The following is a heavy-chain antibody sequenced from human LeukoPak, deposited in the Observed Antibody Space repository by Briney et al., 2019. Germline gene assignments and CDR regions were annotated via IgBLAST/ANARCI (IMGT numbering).Heavy chain of an antibody. Sequence: GGSLRLSCAASGLTFSGSAMSWVRQAPGKGLEWVSLISGSGNSTYYADSVKGRFTISRDNSKNTLYLQMNSLRAEDTAVYYCSKVLVLVSANRYYCDYWGQGTLVTVSS. CDR1: GLTFSGSA. D-gene: IGHD2-15*01. CDR3: SKVLVLVSANRYYCDY. V-gene: IGHV3-23*01. CDR2: ISGSGNST. J-gene: IGHJ4*02.